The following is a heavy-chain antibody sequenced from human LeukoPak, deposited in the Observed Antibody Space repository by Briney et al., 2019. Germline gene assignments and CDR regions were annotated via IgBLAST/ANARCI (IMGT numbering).Heavy chain of an antibody. CDR2: TNPNSGNT. J-gene: IGHJ5*02. CDR1: GYTFTTYD. V-gene: IGHV1-8*01. D-gene: IGHD6-19*01. CDR3: ARGRGSGHKENWFDP. Sequence: ASVKVSCKASGYTFTTYDISWVRQATGQGLEWMGWTNPNSGNTGYTQKFQGRVTMTRNTTISTAYMELSSLRSEDTAVYYCARGRGSGHKENWFDPWGQGTLVTVSS.